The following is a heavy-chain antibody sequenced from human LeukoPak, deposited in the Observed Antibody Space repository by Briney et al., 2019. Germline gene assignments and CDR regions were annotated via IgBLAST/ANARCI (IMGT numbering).Heavy chain of an antibody. Sequence: GRSLRLSCAASGFTFSSYGMHWVRQAPGKGLEWVAFMSSDGSKTHYVDSVKGRFTISRDKSKNTLYLQMNSLRTEDTAVYYCAKDMGSSSLALDYWGQGTLVIVSS. CDR3: AKDMGSSSLALDY. CDR2: MSSDGSKT. V-gene: IGHV3-30*18. CDR1: GFTFSSYG. D-gene: IGHD6-6*01. J-gene: IGHJ4*02.